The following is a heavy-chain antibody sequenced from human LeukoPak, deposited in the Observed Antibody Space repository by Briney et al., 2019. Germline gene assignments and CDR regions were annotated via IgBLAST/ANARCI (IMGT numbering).Heavy chain of an antibody. CDR2: MNPNSGNT. Sequence: GASVKVSCKASGYTFTSYDINWVRQATGQGLEWMGWMNPNSGNTGYAQKFQGRATMTRNTSISTAYMELSSLRSEDTAVYYCASDPIIAAAGGAFDIWGQGTMVTVSS. CDR1: GYTFTSYD. V-gene: IGHV1-8*01. J-gene: IGHJ3*02. D-gene: IGHD6-13*01. CDR3: ASDPIIAAAGGAFDI.